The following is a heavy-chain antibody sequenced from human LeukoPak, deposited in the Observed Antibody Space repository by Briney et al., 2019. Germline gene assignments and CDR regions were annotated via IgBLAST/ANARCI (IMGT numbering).Heavy chain of an antibody. D-gene: IGHD3-22*01. CDR3: ARGGIVVVITHLDY. CDR2: IIPIFGTA. Sequence: SVKVSCKASGGTFSSYAISWVRQAPGQGLEWMGGIIPIFGTANYAQKFQGRVTMTRDTSTSTVYMELSSLRSEDTAVYYCARGGIVVVITHLDYWGQGTLVTVSS. J-gene: IGHJ4*02. V-gene: IGHV1-69*05. CDR1: GGTFSSYA.